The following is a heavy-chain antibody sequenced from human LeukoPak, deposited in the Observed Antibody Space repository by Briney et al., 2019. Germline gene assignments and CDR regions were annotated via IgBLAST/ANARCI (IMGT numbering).Heavy chain of an antibody. V-gene: IGHV4-34*01. Sequence: SETLSLTCAVYCASFSYDYWSWIRQAPGKGLEWIGEINHSGTITYNPSLKSRVTISAEKSKSQFSLRLTSVTAADTAVYYCAKGVWAPRFDSWGQGTLVTVSS. D-gene: IGHD7-27*01. J-gene: IGHJ5*01. CDR1: CASFSYDY. CDR2: INHSGTI. CDR3: AKGVWAPRFDS.